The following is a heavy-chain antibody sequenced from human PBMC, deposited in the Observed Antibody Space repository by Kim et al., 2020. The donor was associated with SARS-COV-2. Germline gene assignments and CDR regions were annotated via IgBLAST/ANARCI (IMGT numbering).Heavy chain of an antibody. CDR2: ISGSGGST. CDR1: GFTFSSYA. J-gene: IGHJ5*02. Sequence: GGSLRLSCAASGFTFSSYAMSWVRQAPGKGLEWVSAISGSGGSTYYADSVKGRFTISRDNSKNTLYLQMNSLRAEDTAVYYCAKERLGSGYFCNWFDPWGQGTLVTVSS. CDR3: AKERLGSGYFCNWFDP. D-gene: IGHD3-22*01. V-gene: IGHV3-23*01.